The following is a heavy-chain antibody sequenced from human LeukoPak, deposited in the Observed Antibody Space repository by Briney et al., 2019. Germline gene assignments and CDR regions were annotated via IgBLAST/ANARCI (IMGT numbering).Heavy chain of an antibody. CDR2: ISYDGSNK. D-gene: IGHD2-2*01. CDR3: ARTYAYHGYFDY. V-gene: IGHV3-30*04. Sequence: GGSLRLSCAASGFTFSSYAMHWVRQAPGKGLEWVAVISYDGSNKYYADSVKGRFTISRDNSKNTLYLQMNSLRAEDTAVYYCARTYAYHGYFDYWGQGTLVTVSS. CDR1: GFTFSSYA. J-gene: IGHJ4*02.